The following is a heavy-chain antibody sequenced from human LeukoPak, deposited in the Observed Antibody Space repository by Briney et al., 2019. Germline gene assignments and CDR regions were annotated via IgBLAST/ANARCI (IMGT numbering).Heavy chain of an antibody. CDR1: GYTFTSYG. Sequence: ASVKVSCKASGYTFTSYGISWVRQAPGQGLEWMGWISAYNGNTNYAQNLQGRVTMTTDTSTTTSYMELRSLRSEDTAVYYCARTAEWRNHCGGDCYNDAFDIWGQGTMVIVSS. D-gene: IGHD2-21*02. CDR2: ISAYNGNT. V-gene: IGHV1-18*01. CDR3: ARTAEWRNHCGGDCYNDAFDI. J-gene: IGHJ3*02.